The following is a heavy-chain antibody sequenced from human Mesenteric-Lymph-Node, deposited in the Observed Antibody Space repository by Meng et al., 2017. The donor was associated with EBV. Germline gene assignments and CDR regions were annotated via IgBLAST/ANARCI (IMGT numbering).Heavy chain of an antibody. CDR1: GGSFSGYY. CDR2: INHSGST. J-gene: IGHJ4*02. V-gene: IGHV4-34*01. D-gene: IGHD6-19*01. Sequence: QAQLPHGPAGLLKPSATLALTCAVDGGSFSGYYWSWIRQPPGKGLEWIGEINHSGSTNYNPSLKSRVTISADTSKTQFSLMLSSVTAADTAVYYCTRVGSGWYFFDFWGQGILVTVSS. CDR3: TRVGSGWYFFDF.